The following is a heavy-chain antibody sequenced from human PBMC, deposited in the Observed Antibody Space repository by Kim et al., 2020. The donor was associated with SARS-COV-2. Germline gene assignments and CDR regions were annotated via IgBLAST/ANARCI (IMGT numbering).Heavy chain of an antibody. Sequence: GGSLRLSCAASGFTFSRYALHWVRQAPGKGLEWVAVISYDGSIKYYAESVKGRFTIARDNSKNTLYLQMNSLRAEDTAVYYCAREAYGDYHFDYWGQGTLVTVSS. CDR2: ISYDGSIK. D-gene: IGHD4-17*01. CDR3: AREAYGDYHFDY. CDR1: GFTFSRYA. J-gene: IGHJ4*02. V-gene: IGHV3-30*04.